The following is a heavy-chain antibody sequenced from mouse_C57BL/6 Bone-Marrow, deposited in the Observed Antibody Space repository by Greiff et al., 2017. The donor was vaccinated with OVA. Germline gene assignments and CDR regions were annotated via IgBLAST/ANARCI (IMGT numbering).Heavy chain of an antibody. Sequence: ESGPGLVKPSQSLSLTCSVTGYSITSGYYWNWIRQFPGNKLEWMGYISYDGSNNYNPYLKNRISITRDTSKNQFFLKLNSVTTEDTATYYCAREGYGGPYYWGQGTTLTVSS. CDR2: ISYDGSN. CDR3: AREGYGGPYY. V-gene: IGHV3-6*01. D-gene: IGHD1-1*01. J-gene: IGHJ2*01. CDR1: GYSITSGYY.